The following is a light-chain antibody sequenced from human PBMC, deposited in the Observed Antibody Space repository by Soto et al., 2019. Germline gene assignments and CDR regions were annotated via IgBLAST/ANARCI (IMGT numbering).Light chain of an antibody. Sequence: EIVTTQSPATLSVSPGERATLSCRASQSVSSNLAWYQQKPGQAPRLLIYGASTRATGVPARFSGSGSGTEFTLTISSLQSEDSAVYSCQQYNSWPPFTFGQGTKVEIK. CDR3: QQYNSWPPFT. V-gene: IGKV3-15*01. CDR2: GAS. CDR1: QSVSSN. J-gene: IGKJ2*01.